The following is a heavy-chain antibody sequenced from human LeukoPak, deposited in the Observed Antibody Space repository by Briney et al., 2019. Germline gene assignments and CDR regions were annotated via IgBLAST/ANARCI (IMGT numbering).Heavy chain of an antibody. Sequence: ASVKVSCKAPGYTFTGYYMHWVRQAPGQGLEWMGWINPNSGGTNYAQKFQGRVTMTRDTSISTAYMELSRLRSDDTAVYYCARSYYDILTGYQDYYYYYYMDVWGKGTAVTVSS. V-gene: IGHV1-2*02. D-gene: IGHD3-9*01. CDR2: INPNSGGT. CDR3: ARSYYDILTGYQDYYYYYYMDV. J-gene: IGHJ6*03. CDR1: GYTFTGYY.